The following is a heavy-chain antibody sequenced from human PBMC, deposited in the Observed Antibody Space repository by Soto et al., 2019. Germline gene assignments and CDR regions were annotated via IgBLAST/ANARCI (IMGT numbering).Heavy chain of an antibody. Sequence: SETLSLTCTVSGGSISGYYWSWIRQPPGKGLEWIGYVSYSGSTNYNPSLKSRVTISIDTSKNQFSLKLSSVTAADTAVYYCATGFNYYGAGTLKLDFWGQGTLVTVSS. D-gene: IGHD3-10*01. CDR2: VSYSGST. J-gene: IGHJ4*02. V-gene: IGHV4-59*01. CDR3: ATGFNYYGAGTLKLDF. CDR1: GGSISGYY.